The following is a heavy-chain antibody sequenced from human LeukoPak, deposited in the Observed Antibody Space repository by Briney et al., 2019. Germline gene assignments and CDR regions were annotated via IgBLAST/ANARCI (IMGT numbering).Heavy chain of an antibody. CDR3: ASYDSSAFDI. J-gene: IGHJ3*02. Sequence: GESLKISCKRSGYSFTSYWIGWVRRMPGNGLEWMGIIYPGDSDTRYSPSFQGQVTISADKSISTAYLQWSSLKASDTAMYYCASYDSSAFDIWGQGTMVTVSS. CDR2: IYPGDSDT. CDR1: GYSFTSYW. V-gene: IGHV5-51*01. D-gene: IGHD3-22*01.